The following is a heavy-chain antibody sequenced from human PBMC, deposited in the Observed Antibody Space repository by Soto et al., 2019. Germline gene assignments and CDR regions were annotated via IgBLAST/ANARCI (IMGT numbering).Heavy chain of an antibody. V-gene: IGHV4-34*01. CDR1: SGSLNDHY. CDR2: IHPSEST. Sequence: SETLSLTCAVCSGSLNDHYWTWVRQSPGKRLELISEIHPSESTDSSPSLNSRVNLSLDTSTSQFSLQVTSVTDADTGVCYCARGKSSGYKFGPRNFIYYGMDVWGPGTTVSV. CDR3: ARGKSSGYKFGPRNFIYYGMDV. D-gene: IGHD5-18*01. J-gene: IGHJ6*02.